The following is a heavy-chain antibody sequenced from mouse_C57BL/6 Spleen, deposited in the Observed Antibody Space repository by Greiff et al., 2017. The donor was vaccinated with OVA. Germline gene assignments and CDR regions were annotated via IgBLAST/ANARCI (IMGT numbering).Heavy chain of an antibody. V-gene: IGHV1-80*01. Sequence: VQLQQSGAELVKPGASVKISCKASGYAFSSYWMNWVQQRPGKGLEWIGQIYPGDGDTNYNGKFKGKATLTADKSSSTAYMQLSSLTSEDSAVYFCAIGEYAMDYWGQGTSVTVSS. CDR2: IYPGDGDT. J-gene: IGHJ4*01. CDR1: GYAFSSYW. CDR3: AIGEYAMDY.